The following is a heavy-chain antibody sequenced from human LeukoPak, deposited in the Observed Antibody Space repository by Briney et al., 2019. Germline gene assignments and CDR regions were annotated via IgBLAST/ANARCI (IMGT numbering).Heavy chain of an antibody. Sequence: GGSLRLSCAASGFTFSTYTIHWVRHAPGKGLEWVAVMSYDGNDKHYAASVKGRFTISRDNSKNTVYLQMNSLRAEDTAVYYCAREGHYDILTGYSPVEYYYYYMDVWGKGTTVTVSS. D-gene: IGHD3-9*01. CDR2: MSYDGNDK. CDR1: GFTFSTYT. J-gene: IGHJ6*03. CDR3: AREGHYDILTGYSPVEYYYYYMDV. V-gene: IGHV3-30*04.